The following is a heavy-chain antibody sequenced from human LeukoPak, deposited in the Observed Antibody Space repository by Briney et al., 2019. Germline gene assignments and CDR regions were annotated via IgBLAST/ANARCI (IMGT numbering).Heavy chain of an antibody. V-gene: IGHV1-46*01. CDR3: ATVASDYYYYYMDV. CDR2: TNPSGGGT. J-gene: IGHJ6*03. CDR1: GYTFTSYY. Sequence: GASVKVSCKASGYTFTSYYMHWVRQAPGQGLEWMGITNPSGGGTSYAQKFQGRVTMTRDMSTSTVYMELSSLRSEDTAVYYCATVASDYYYYYMDVWGKGTAVTVSS.